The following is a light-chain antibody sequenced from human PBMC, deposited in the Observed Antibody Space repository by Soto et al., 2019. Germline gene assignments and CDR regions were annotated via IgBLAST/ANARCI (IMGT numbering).Light chain of an antibody. CDR1: QSVGSNS. CDR3: QQYGTSPPLT. J-gene: IGKJ4*01. Sequence: EFVLTQSPGTLSLSPGERATLSCRASQSVGSNSLAWYQQKPGQAPRILIYGASTRATGIPDRFNGSGSGTDFTLTISRLEPEDFAVYYCQQYGTSPPLTFGGGTKVEIK. V-gene: IGKV3-20*01. CDR2: GAS.